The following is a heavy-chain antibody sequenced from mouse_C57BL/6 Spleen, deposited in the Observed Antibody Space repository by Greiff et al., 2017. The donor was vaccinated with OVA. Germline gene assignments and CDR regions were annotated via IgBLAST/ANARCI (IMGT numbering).Heavy chain of an antibody. CDR2: IDPSDSYT. J-gene: IGHJ4*01. V-gene: IGHV1-69*01. CDR3: ARRGNYGRLDAMDY. CDR1: GYTFTSYW. Sequence: VQLQQPGAELVMPGASVKLSCKASGYTFTSYWMHWVKQRPGQGLEWIGEIDPSDSYTNYNRKFKGKSTLTVDKSSSTAYMQLSSLTSEDSAVYYCARRGNYGRLDAMDYWGQGTSVTVSS. D-gene: IGHD2-1*01.